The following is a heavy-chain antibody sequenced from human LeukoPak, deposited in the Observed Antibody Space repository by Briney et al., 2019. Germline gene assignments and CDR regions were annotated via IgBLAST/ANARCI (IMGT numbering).Heavy chain of an antibody. Sequence: GGSLRLSCAASGFTFSSYAMHWVRQAPGKGLEYVSAISSNGGSTYYANSVKGGFTISRDNSKNTLYLQMGSLRAEDMAVYYCARDRSYGYYYYYMDVWGKGTTVTVSS. D-gene: IGHD5-18*01. CDR2: ISSNGGST. J-gene: IGHJ6*03. CDR3: ARDRSYGYYYYYMDV. CDR1: GFTFSSYA. V-gene: IGHV3-64*01.